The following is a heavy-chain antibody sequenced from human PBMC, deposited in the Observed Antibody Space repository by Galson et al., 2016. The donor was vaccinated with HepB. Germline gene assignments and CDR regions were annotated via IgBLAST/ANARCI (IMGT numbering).Heavy chain of an antibody. J-gene: IGHJ5*02. CDR2: IIAVPGIV. CDR3: ARDRDRGWFDP. V-gene: IGHV1-69*10. Sequence: SVKVSCKASGGTFSSYSISWVRQAPGQGLEWVGGIIAVPGIVIYGQRFQGRVTITADKFTSTVYMELSSLTSEDTAIYYCARDRDRGWFDPWGQGTLVTVSS. D-gene: IGHD5-24*01. CDR1: GGTFSSYS.